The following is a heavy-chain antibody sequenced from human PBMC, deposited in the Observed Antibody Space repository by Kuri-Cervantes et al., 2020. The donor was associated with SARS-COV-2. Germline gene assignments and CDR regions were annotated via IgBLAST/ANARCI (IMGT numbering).Heavy chain of an antibody. Sequence: GESLKISCAASGFTFSSYAMSWVRQAPGKGLEWVSAISGSGGSTYYADSVKGRFTISRDNSKNTLYLQMNSLRAEDTAVYYCARFVTNYGGNSTHNFDYWGQGTLVTVSS. CDR1: GFTFSSYA. CDR2: ISGSGGST. CDR3: ARFVTNYGGNSTHNFDY. J-gene: IGHJ4*02. V-gene: IGHV3-23*01. D-gene: IGHD4-23*01.